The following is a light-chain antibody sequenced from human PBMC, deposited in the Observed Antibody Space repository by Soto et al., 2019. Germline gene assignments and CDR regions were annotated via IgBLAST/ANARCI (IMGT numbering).Light chain of an antibody. Sequence: QSALTQPASVSGSPGQSITISCTGTSSDVGGYDYVSWYQLHPGKAPKLMVFEVSNRPSGVSYRFSGSKSGNTASLTISGLQAEDEADSFCSSYSISTAYLFGTATKLTVL. J-gene: IGLJ1*01. CDR2: EVS. CDR3: SSYSISTAYL. V-gene: IGLV2-14*01. CDR1: SSDVGGYDY.